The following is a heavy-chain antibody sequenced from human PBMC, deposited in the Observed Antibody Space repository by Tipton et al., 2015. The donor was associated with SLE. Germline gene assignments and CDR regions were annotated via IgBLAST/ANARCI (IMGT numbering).Heavy chain of an antibody. J-gene: IGHJ4*02. CDR3: ARVVVGAFDY. D-gene: IGHD2-15*01. CDR1: GYTFIHKG. V-gene: IGHV1-18*01. CDR2: ISVYNGYT. Sequence: VQLVQSGVEVKKPGASVKVSCKTSGYTFIHKGISWVRQAPGQGLEFMGWISVYNGYTNYAQKFQGRVTLTTDTSASTAYMELRSLRSDDTAVYYYARVVVGAFDYWGQGTLVTVSS.